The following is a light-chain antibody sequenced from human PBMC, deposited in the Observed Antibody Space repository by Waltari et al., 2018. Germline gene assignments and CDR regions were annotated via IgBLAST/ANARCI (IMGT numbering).Light chain of an antibody. V-gene: IGKV1-5*03. Sequence: TQSPSTLSAFVGDKVTITCLASQNIDRLLAWYQQKPGKAPRPLIYMASNLASGVPSRFSGSGSVTEFLLTINSLQPDDFATYYCQQYINYWTFGQGTKVQ. J-gene: IGKJ1*01. CDR3: QQYINYWT. CDR2: MAS. CDR1: QNIDRL.